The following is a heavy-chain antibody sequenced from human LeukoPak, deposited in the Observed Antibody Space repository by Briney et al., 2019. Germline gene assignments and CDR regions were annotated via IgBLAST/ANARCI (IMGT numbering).Heavy chain of an antibody. Sequence: ASVKVSCKASGYTFTSYDINWVRQATGQGLEWMGWMNPNSGNTGYAQKFQGRVTMTRNTSISTAYMELSSLRSEDTAMYYCARVLIVVVPAAGYYYYYYGMDVWGQGTTVTVSS. CDR2: MNPNSGNT. D-gene: IGHD2-2*01. V-gene: IGHV1-8*01. J-gene: IGHJ6*02. CDR1: GYTFTSYD. CDR3: ARVLIVVVPAAGYYYYYYGMDV.